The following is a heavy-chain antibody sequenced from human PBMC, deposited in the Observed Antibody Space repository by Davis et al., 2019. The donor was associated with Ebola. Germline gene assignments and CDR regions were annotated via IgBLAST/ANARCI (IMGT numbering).Heavy chain of an antibody. V-gene: IGHV1-18*01. D-gene: IGHD3-10*01. CDR1: GGTFTSYA. Sequence: AASVKVSCKASGGTFTSYAITWVRQAPGQGLEWMGWISSYNGNTNYAQNLQGRVTMTTDTSTSTAYMELRSLRSDDTAVYYCARDKRVAASRYYYGLDVWGQGTTVTVSS. CDR2: ISSYNGNT. CDR3: ARDKRVAASRYYYGLDV. J-gene: IGHJ6*02.